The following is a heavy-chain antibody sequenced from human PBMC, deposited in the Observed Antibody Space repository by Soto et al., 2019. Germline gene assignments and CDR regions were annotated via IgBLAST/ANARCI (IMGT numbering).Heavy chain of an antibody. CDR3: ARQKSPEGWFDP. Sequence: XGSLRLSCAASAISFNTYGLTWVRQAPGKGLEWVSTVTVTGGSTYYADSVKGRFTISRDRSNYTVSLLLNSLRVEDTAIYYCARQKSPEGWFDPWGQGTLVTVSS. J-gene: IGHJ5*02. CDR1: AISFNTYG. CDR2: VTVTGGST. V-gene: IGHV3-23*01.